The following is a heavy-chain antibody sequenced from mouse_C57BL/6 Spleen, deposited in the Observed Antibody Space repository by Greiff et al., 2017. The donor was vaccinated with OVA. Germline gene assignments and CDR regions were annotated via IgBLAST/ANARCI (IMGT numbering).Heavy chain of an antibody. CDR2: IYPGSGNT. CDR1: GYTFTDYY. CDR3: ARGNYEYDGDY. V-gene: IGHV1-76*01. J-gene: IGHJ4*01. D-gene: IGHD2-4*01. Sequence: QVHVKQSGAELVRPGASVKLSCTASGYTFTDYYINWVQQRPGQGLEWIARIYPGSGNTYYNEKFKGKVTLTAEKSSSTVYMQLSSLTSEDSAVYFCARGNYEYDGDYWGQGTSVTVSS.